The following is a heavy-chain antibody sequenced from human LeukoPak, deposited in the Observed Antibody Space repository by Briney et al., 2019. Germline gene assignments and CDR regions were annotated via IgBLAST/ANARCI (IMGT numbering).Heavy chain of an antibody. Sequence: PTETLSLTCTVSGGSISSGGYYWSWIRQHPGKGLEWIGYIYYSGSTYYNTSLKSRVTISVDTSKNQFSLKLSSVTAADTAVYYCARENYDILTADNWFDPWGQGTLVTVSS. CDR3: ARENYDILTADNWFDP. D-gene: IGHD3-9*01. J-gene: IGHJ5*02. CDR1: GGSISSGGYY. V-gene: IGHV4-31*03. CDR2: IYYSGST.